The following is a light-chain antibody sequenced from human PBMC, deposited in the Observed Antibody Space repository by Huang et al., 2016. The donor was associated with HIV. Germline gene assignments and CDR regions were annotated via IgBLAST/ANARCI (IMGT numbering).Light chain of an antibody. V-gene: IGKV1-5*03. CDR1: KNIKTW. CDR2: RAT. J-gene: IGKJ2*01. Sequence: DIQMTQSPSTLSASVGDRVTITCRARKNIKTWLAWYQQKPGKAPDLLIYRATSLQVGVPSRFTGSGSGTEFTLTITSLQPDDLGTYYCQQYNTYLYTFGQGTKLEI. CDR3: QQYNTYLYT.